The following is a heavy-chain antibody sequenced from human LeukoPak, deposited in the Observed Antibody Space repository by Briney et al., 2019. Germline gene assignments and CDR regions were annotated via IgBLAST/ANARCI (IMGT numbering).Heavy chain of an antibody. Sequence: GGSLRLSCAASGFTFSTSEMNWVRQAPGKGLEWVSYISSTGSTIYYADSVQGRFTISRDNTKKSLYLQMTGLRVEDTAIYYCARVSTIMTTYWFDPWGQGALVSVSS. CDR1: GFTFSTSE. CDR2: ISSTGSTI. CDR3: ARVSTIMTTYWFDP. J-gene: IGHJ5*02. D-gene: IGHD4-11*01. V-gene: IGHV3-48*03.